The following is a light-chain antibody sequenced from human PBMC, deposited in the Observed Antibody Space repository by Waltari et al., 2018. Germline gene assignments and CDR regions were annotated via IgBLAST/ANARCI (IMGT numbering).Light chain of an antibody. J-gene: IGLJ2*01. V-gene: IGLV3-19*01. CDR2: GNN. CDR3: NSRDRRHNSML. Sequence: SSELTQDPAVSVALGQTVRITCQGDTLRTYSAGWYQQKPGQAPILVNYGNNNRPSGIPDRVSGSRSGNTASLIITGAQAEDEAAYYCNSRDRRHNSMLFGGGTKLTVL. CDR1: TLRTYS.